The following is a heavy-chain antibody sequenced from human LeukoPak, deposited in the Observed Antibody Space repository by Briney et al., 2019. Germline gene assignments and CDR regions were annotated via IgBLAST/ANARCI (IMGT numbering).Heavy chain of an antibody. V-gene: IGHV3-7*03. J-gene: IGHJ4*02. Sequence: VANIKEDGPETYYVDSVKARFTISRDNAKNSLYLQMNSLRVEDTAVYYCAKEGRSLQTYWGQGTLVTVSS. D-gene: IGHD5-24*01. CDR3: AKEGRSLQTY. CDR2: IKEDGPET.